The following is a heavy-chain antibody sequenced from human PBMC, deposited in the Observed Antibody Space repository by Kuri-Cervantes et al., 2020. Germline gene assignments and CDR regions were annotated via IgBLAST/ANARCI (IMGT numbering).Heavy chain of an antibody. J-gene: IGHJ3*02. CDR2: LSGSGSLT. V-gene: IGHV3-23*01. Sequence: GGSLRLSCAASGFTFSNYAMSWVRQAPGKGLEWVSTLSGSGSLTYYADSVKGRFTISRDNSKNTLYLQMNSLRAEDTAVYYCAKDVYDYVWGSYFFGAFDIWGQGTMVTVSS. D-gene: IGHD3-16*01. CDR1: GFTFSNYA. CDR3: AKDVYDYVWGSYFFGAFDI.